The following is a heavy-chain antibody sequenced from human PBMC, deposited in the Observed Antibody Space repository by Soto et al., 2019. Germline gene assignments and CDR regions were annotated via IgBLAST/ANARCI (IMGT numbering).Heavy chain of an antibody. D-gene: IGHD2-15*01. CDR3: AKDLGDVVGYCSGGRCFN. V-gene: IGHV3-23*01. CDR1: GFTFSTYA. J-gene: IGHJ4*02. CDR2: ISGSGGNT. Sequence: EVQLLESGGGLVQPGGSLRLSCAASGFTFSTYAMSWVRQAPRKGLEWVSAISGSGGNTFYADSVKGRFTISRDNSKNTLYLQMNSLRAEDTAVYYCAKDLGDVVGYCSGGRCFNWGQGTLVTVSS.